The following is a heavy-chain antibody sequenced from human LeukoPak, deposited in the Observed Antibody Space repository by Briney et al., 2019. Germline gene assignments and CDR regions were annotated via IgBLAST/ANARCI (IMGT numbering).Heavy chain of an antibody. D-gene: IGHD3-10*01. CDR2: IIPIFGTA. Sequence: GASVKVSCKASGGTFSSYAISWVRQAPGQGLEWMGGIIPIFGTANYAQKFQGRVTITTDESTSTAYMELSSLRSEDTAVYYCAREPHLGARRYMNVWGKGTTVTVSS. CDR3: AREPHLGARRYMNV. J-gene: IGHJ6*03. V-gene: IGHV1-69*05. CDR1: GGTFSSYA.